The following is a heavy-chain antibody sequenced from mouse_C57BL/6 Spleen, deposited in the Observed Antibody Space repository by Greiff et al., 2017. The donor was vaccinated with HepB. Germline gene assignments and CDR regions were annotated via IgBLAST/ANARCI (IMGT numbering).Heavy chain of an antibody. V-gene: IGHV1-81*01. CDR2: IYPRSGNT. Sequence: LVESGAELARPGASVKLSCKASGYTFTSYGISWVKQRTGQGLEWIGEIYPRSGNTYYNEKFKGKATLTADKSSSTAYMELRSLTSEDSAVYFCARGDGSSDGYWYFDVWGTGTTVTVSS. J-gene: IGHJ1*03. CDR3: ARGDGSSDGYWYFDV. D-gene: IGHD1-1*01. CDR1: GYTFTSYG.